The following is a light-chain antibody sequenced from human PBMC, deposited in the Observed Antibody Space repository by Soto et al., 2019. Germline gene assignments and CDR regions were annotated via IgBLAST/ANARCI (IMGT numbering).Light chain of an antibody. V-gene: IGLV1-40*01. J-gene: IGLJ1*01. Sequence: QSVLTQPPSASGAPGQRVTISCTGSSSNIGAGYDVHWYQQLPGTAPKLLIYANNQRPAGVPDRFSGSKSGTSASLAISGLQSEDEADYYCAAWDDSLDGSVFGTGTKVTVL. CDR2: ANN. CDR3: AAWDDSLDGSV. CDR1: SSNIGAGYD.